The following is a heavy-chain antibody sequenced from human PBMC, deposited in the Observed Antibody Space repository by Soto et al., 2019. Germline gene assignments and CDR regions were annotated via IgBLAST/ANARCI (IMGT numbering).Heavy chain of an antibody. J-gene: IGHJ6*02. CDR1: GGSISSGGYY. V-gene: IGHV4-31*03. D-gene: IGHD6-13*01. CDR2: LYYRGST. Sequence: QVQLQESGPGLVKPSQTLSLTCTVSGGSISSGGYYWSWIRQHPGKGLEWIGYLYYRGSTYYNPSLTSRITISVDTSKNQFSLKLSSVTAADTAVYYCARDYPLASSSWSDYYYHYGMDVWGQGTTVTVSS. CDR3: ARDYPLASSSWSDYYYHYGMDV.